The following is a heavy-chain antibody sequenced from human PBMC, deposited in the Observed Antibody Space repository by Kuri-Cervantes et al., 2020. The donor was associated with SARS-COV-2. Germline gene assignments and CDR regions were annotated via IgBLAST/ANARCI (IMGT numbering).Heavy chain of an antibody. D-gene: IGHD3-22*01. CDR2: IYSGGNT. CDR3: AREVGERDYYDSSGYPHAGGDY. J-gene: IGHJ4*02. Sequence: GESLKISCAASGFTVSSNYMSWVRQAPGKGLEWVSVIYSGGNTYYADSVKGRFTISRDNSKDTLYLQMNSLRAEDTAVYYCAREVGERDYYDSSGYPHAGGDYWGQGTLVTVSS. V-gene: IGHV3-53*01. CDR1: GFTVSSNY.